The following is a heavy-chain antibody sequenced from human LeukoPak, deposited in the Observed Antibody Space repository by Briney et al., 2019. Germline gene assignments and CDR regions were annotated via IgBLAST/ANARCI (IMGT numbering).Heavy chain of an antibody. D-gene: IGHD1-26*01. CDR3: ARLGGGGSQYSDY. Sequence: GESLKISCKGSGYNFSNYGVGWVRQMPGKGLEWMGLIYPGDSDTGYSPSFQGQVTISADKSISTAYLQWSSLKASDTAMYYCARLGGGGSQYSDYWGQGTLVTVSS. CDR1: GYNFSNYG. J-gene: IGHJ4*02. CDR2: IYPGDSDT. V-gene: IGHV5-51*01.